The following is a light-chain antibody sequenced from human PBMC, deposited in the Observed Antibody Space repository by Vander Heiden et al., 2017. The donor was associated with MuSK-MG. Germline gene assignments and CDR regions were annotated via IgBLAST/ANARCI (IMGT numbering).Light chain of an antibody. CDR1: QDISNY. Sequence: DIQMTQSPSSLSASVGDRVNITCQASQDISNYLKWYQQKPGKAPKLLIYDASNLETGVPSRFSGSGSGTDFTFTISSLQPEDIATYYCQQYDNLPPGVTFGPGTKVDIK. CDR2: DAS. V-gene: IGKV1-33*01. CDR3: QQYDNLPPGVT. J-gene: IGKJ3*01.